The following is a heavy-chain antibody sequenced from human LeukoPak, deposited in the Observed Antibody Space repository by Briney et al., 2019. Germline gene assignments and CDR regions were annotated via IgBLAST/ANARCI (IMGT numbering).Heavy chain of an antibody. CDR3: ARLEYDFWSGYPKDWFDP. J-gene: IGHJ5*02. CDR2: IISILGIA. V-gene: IGHV1-69*04. Sequence: ASVKVSCKASGGTFSSYAISWVRQAPGQGLEWMGRIISILGIANYAQKFQGRVTITADKSTSTAYMELSSLRSEDTAVYYCARLEYDFWSGYPKDWFDPWGQGTLVTVSS. D-gene: IGHD3-3*01. CDR1: GGTFSSYA.